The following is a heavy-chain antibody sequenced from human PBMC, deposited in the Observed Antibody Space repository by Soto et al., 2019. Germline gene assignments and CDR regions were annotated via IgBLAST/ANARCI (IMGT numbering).Heavy chain of an antibody. CDR2: ISWNSGSI. V-gene: IGHV3-9*01. J-gene: IGHJ4*02. Sequence: SLKISCAASGFTFDDYAMHWVRQAPGKGLEWVSGISWNSGSIGYADSVKGRFTISRDNAKNSLYLQMNSLRAEDTALYYCAKDTGSSWTAFDYWGQGTLVTVSS. CDR3: AKDTGSSWTAFDY. D-gene: IGHD6-13*01. CDR1: GFTFDDYA.